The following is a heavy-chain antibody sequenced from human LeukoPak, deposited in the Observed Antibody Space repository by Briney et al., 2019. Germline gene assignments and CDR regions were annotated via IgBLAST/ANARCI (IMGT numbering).Heavy chain of an antibody. J-gene: IGHJ4*02. D-gene: IGHD5-18*01. CDR3: ARGFRRGYSYGYNFDY. CDR1: GFTFSDYY. Sequence: GGSLRLSCAASGFTFSDYYMGWIRQAPGKGLEWVSYISSSGSTIYYADSVKGRFTISRDNAKNSLYLQMNSLRAEDTAVYYCARGFRRGYSYGYNFDYWGQGTLVTVSS. V-gene: IGHV3-11*04. CDR2: ISSSGSTI.